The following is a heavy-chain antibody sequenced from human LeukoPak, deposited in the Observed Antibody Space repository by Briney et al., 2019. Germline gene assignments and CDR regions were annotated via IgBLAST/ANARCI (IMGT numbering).Heavy chain of an antibody. CDR1: GFTFSSYA. J-gene: IGHJ4*02. Sequence: GGSLRLSCAASGFTFSSYAMHWVRQAPGKGLEWVAVISYDGSNKYYADSVKGRFTISRDNSKNTLYLQMNSLRAEDTAVYYCARTSPNCSSTSCYENSFDYWGQGTLATVSS. D-gene: IGHD2-2*01. CDR2: ISYDGSNK. V-gene: IGHV3-30*04. CDR3: ARTSPNCSSTSCYENSFDY.